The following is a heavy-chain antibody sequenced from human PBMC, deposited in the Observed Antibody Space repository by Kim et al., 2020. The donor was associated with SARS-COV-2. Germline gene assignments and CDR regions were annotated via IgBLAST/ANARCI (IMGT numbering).Heavy chain of an antibody. CDR2: T. V-gene: IGHV1-2*02. D-gene: IGHD6-13*01. J-gene: IGHJ4*02. CDR3: ARGIAAAGSFDY. Sequence: TIYAQNFQGRVTMTRDTSISTAYMELSRLRSDDTAVYFCARGIAAAGSFDYWGQGTLVTVSS.